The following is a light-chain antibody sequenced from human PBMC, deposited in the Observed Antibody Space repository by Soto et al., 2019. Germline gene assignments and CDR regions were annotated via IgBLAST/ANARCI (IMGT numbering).Light chain of an antibody. Sequence: QSALTQPASVSGSPGQSITISCTGTRSDVGGYNYVSWYQQHSGKAPKLMIYDVSNRPSGVSNRFSGSKSGNTASLTISGLQVKDEADNYCNSNTNRDTRVFGGGTKLTVL. CDR2: DVS. J-gene: IGLJ3*02. CDR1: RSDVGGYNY. V-gene: IGLV2-14*03. CDR3: NSNTNRDTRV.